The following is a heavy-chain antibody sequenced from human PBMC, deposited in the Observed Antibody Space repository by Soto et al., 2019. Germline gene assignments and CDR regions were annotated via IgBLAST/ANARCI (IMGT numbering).Heavy chain of an antibody. V-gene: IGHV3-23*01. CDR1: GFTFSSYT. CDR2: ISGSGGST. J-gene: IGHJ3*02. Sequence: EVQLLESGGGLVQPGGSLRLSCAASGFTFSSYTMSWVRQAPGKGLEWISAISGSGGSTYNADSVKGRFTISRDNSKNTMYLQMNSLRAEDTAVYYCEKDGEARYWPSGPLDIWGQGTMVTVSS. D-gene: IGHD7-27*01. CDR3: EKDGEARYWPSGPLDI.